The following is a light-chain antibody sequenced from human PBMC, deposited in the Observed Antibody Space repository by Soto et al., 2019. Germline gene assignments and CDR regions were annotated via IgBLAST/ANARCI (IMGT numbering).Light chain of an antibody. CDR1: QSISSY. CDR3: HHRSYWPFT. V-gene: IGKV3-11*01. J-gene: IGKJ3*01. Sequence: EIVLTQSPATLSLSPGERATLSCRASQSISSYLAWYQQKPDQAPRLLNYDASNRATGIPARFRGSGSGTDFKPSNSSPEPEYFAVYYYHHRSYWPFTFGPRTKVDIK. CDR2: DAS.